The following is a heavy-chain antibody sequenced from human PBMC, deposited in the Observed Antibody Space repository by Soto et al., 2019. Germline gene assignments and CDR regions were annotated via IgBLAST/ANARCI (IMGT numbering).Heavy chain of an antibody. V-gene: IGHV1-46*03. CDR1: GYTFTSYY. CDR3: ARDPGGGSGSYSPSLSGLPYYYYMDV. J-gene: IGHJ6*03. D-gene: IGHD3-10*01. CDR2: INPSGGST. Sequence: ASVKVSCKASGYTFTSYYMHWVRQAPGQGLEWMGIINPSGGSTSYAQKFQGRVTMTRDTSTSTVYMELSSLRSEDTAVYYCARDPGGGSGSYSPSLSGLPYYYYMDVWGKGTTVTVSS.